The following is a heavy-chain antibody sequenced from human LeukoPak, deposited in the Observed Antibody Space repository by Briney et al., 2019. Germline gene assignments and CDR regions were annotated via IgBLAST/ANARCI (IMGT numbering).Heavy chain of an antibody. J-gene: IGHJ3*02. D-gene: IGHD2-21*02. V-gene: IGHV4-34*01. CDR3: ARFVVTALPDAFDI. CDR1: GGSFSGYY. Sequence: SETLSLTCAVYGGSFSGYYWSWIRQPPGKGLEWIGEINHSGSTNYNPSLKSRVTISVDKSKNQFSLKLTSVTAADTAVYYCARFVVTALPDAFDIWGQGTMGTVSS. CDR2: INHSGST.